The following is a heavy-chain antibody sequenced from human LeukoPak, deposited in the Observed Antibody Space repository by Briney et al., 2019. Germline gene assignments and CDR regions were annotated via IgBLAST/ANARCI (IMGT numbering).Heavy chain of an antibody. D-gene: IGHD3-3*01. CDR1: GFTFDDYG. J-gene: IGHJ4*02. CDR2: INWNGGST. V-gene: IGHV3-20*04. CDR3: AKIPQVAIFSVPNFDY. Sequence: GGSLRLSCAASGFTFDDYGMSWVRQAPGKGLEWVSGINWNGGSTGYADSVKGRFTISRDNAKNSLYLQMSSLRAEDTAVYYCAKIPQVAIFSVPNFDYWGQGTLVTVSS.